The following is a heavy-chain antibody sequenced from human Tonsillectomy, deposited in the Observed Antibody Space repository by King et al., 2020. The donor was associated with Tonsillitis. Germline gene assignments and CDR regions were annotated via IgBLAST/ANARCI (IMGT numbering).Heavy chain of an antibody. CDR1: GFTFSSYG. CDR3: AKHIERGGNWFDP. Sequence: VQLVESGGGVVQPGRSLRLSCAASGFTFSSYGMHWVRQAPGKGLEWVAVISYDGSNKYYADSVKGRFTISRDNSNNTLYLQMNSLRAEDTAVYYCAKHIERGGNWFDPWGQGTLVTVSS. CDR2: ISYDGSNK. D-gene: IGHD2-21*01. V-gene: IGHV3-30*18. J-gene: IGHJ5*02.